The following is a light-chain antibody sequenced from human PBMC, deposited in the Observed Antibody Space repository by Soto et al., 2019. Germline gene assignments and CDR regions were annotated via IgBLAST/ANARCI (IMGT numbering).Light chain of an antibody. CDR1: SSDVGNYNY. CDR2: MVS. Sequence: QSALTQPASVSGSPGQSITISCTGTSSDVGNYNYVSWYQQYPGRVPKLLIYMVSNRPSGVYNRFSGSKSGNTDSLTISGLQAEDEADYYCSSYTSNKTPVFGNGKKVTVL. CDR3: SSYTSNKTPV. V-gene: IGLV2-14*01. J-gene: IGLJ1*01.